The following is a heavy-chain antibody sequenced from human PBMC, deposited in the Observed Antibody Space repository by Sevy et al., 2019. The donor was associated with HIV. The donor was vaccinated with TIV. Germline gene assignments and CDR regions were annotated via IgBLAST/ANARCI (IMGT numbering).Heavy chain of an antibody. CDR2: ISWDDDK. J-gene: IGHJ4*02. V-gene: IGHV2-5*02. CDR1: GFSLSTNGVG. D-gene: IGHD2-2*01. CDR3: THRVDQQGSSPPYFDY. Sequence: SGPTLVNPRQTVTLTCTFSGFSLSTNGVGVGWIRQPPGKALEWLALISWDDDKRYSPPLKSRLTITKDTSKNQVVLTMTNMVPVDTATYYCTHRVDQQGSSPPYFDYWGQGTLVTVSS.